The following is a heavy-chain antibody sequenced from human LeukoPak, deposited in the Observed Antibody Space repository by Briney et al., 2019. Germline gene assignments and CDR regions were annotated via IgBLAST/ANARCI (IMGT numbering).Heavy chain of an antibody. CDR3: AKAPVTTCRGAYCYPFDY. CDR2: ISDSGNT. J-gene: IGHJ4*02. CDR1: GFTLSSYA. D-gene: IGHD2-21*01. V-gene: IGHV3-23*01. Sequence: GSLRLSCAASGFTLSSYAMSWVRQAPGNGLEWVSAISDSGNTYHADSVKGRFTISRDSSKNTLFLQMNRLRPEDAAVYYCAKAPVTTCRGAYCYPFDYWGQGTLVTVSS.